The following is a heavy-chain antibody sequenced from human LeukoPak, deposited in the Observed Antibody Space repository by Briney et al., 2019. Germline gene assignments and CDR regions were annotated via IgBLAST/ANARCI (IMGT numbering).Heavy chain of an antibody. V-gene: IGHV1-2*02. CDR2: INPNSGGT. J-gene: IGHJ4*02. D-gene: IGHD6-25*01. Sequence: GASVKVSCKASGYTFTGYYMHWVRQAPAQGLEWMGWINPNSGGTNYAQKFQGRVTMTRDTSISTAYMELSRLRSDDTAVYYCVTLLSNAAFDYWGQGTLVTVSS. CDR3: VTLLSNAAFDY. CDR1: GYTFTGYY.